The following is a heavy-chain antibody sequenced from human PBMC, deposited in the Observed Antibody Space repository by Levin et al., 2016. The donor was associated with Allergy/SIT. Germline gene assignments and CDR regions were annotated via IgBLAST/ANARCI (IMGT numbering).Heavy chain of an antibody. D-gene: IGHD6-13*01. Sequence: SETLSLTCTVSGGSISSYYWSWIRQPPGKGLEWIGYIYYSGSTNYNPSLKSRVTISVDTSKNQFSLKLSSVTAADTAVYYCARAQQLGIYYYYYYGMDVWGQGTTVTVSS. V-gene: IGHV4-59*01. CDR2: IYYSGST. CDR1: GGSISSYY. J-gene: IGHJ6*02. CDR3: ARAQQLGIYYYYYYGMDV.